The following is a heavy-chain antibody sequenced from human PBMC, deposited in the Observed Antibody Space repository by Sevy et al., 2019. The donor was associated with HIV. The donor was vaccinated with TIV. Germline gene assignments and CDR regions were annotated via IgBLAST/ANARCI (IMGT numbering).Heavy chain of an antibody. CDR3: SRGQGVAGPFDY. CDR2: ISYDGTNK. CDR1: GFIFNDFA. D-gene: IGHD6-19*01. V-gene: IGHV3-30-3*01. J-gene: IGHJ4*02. Sequence: GGSLRLSCAASGFIFNDFAMHWVRQAPGKALEWVAAISYDGTNKYYTDSVKGRFTISREYSRDMLFLQMNNLRPADTAVYYCSRGQGVAGPFDYWGQGILVTVSS.